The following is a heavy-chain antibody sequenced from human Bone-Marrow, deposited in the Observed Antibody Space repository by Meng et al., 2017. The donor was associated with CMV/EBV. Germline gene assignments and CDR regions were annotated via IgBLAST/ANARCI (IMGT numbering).Heavy chain of an antibody. Sequence: GESLKISCAASGFTFSSYGMHWVRQAPGKGLEWVAFIRYDGSNKYYADSVKGRFTISRDNSKNTLYLQMNSLRGEDTAVYYCAKVGDIVVVPAANYFDYWGQGTLVTVSS. V-gene: IGHV3-30*02. CDR2: IRYDGSNK. CDR3: AKVGDIVVVPAANYFDY. J-gene: IGHJ4*02. D-gene: IGHD2-2*01. CDR1: GFTFSSYG.